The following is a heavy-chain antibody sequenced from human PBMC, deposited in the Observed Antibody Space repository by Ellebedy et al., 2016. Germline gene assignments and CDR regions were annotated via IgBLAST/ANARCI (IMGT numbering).Heavy chain of an antibody. Sequence: GESLKISCAVSGFTFSNAWMSWVRQAPGKGLEWVGHIKSKTDGGTTDYAAPVKGRFTISRDDSKNTLYLQMNSLKTEDTAVYYCAKFSHCGGDCYTDYYYYGMDVWGQGTTVTVSS. CDR3: AKFSHCGGDCYTDYYYYGMDV. D-gene: IGHD2-21*02. CDR1: GFTFSNAW. CDR2: IKSKTDGGTT. V-gene: IGHV3-15*01. J-gene: IGHJ6*02.